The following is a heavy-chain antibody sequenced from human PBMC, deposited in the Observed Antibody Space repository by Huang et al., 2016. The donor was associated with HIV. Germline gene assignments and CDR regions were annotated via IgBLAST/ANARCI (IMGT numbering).Heavy chain of an antibody. CDR2: INHSGST. CDR3: ARERMMSWLDDHDAFDI. D-gene: IGHD1-1*01. Sequence: QVQLQQWGAGLLKPSEILSLTCAVYGGSFSGYYWSWIRQSPGKGLEWIGEINHSGSTNYNPARKSRLTISVDTSKNQFSLKLSYVTAADTAVYYCARERMMSWLDDHDAFDIWGQGTMVTVSS. J-gene: IGHJ3*02. CDR1: GGSFSGYY. V-gene: IGHV4-34*01.